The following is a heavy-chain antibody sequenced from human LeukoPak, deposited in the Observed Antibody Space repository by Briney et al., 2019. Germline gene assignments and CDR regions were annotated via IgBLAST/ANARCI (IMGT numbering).Heavy chain of an antibody. CDR2: ISYDGSNK. Sequence: GGSLRLSCAASGFTFSNYAMHWVRQAPGKGLEWVAVISYDGSNKYYADSVKGRFTISRDNSKNTLYLQMNSLRAEDTAVYYCARAPREILFLTHYFDYWGQGTLVTVSS. CDR1: GFTFSNYA. CDR3: ARAPREILFLTHYFDY. V-gene: IGHV3-30-3*01. D-gene: IGHD2-15*01. J-gene: IGHJ4*02.